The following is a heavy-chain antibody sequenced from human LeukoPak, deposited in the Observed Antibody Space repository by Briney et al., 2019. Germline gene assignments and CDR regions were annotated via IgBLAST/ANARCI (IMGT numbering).Heavy chain of an antibody. D-gene: IGHD5-18*01. V-gene: IGHV1-69*13. CDR2: IIPIFGTA. CDR1: GGTFGSYV. Sequence: ASVKVSCKASGGTFGSYVISWVRQAPGQGLEWMGGIIPIFGTAHYAQKFQGRLTITADESTSTVYMEMSSLRSEDTAMYYCAKEGDTDLVTGYFDLWGRGTLVTVSS. J-gene: IGHJ2*01. CDR3: AKEGDTDLVTGYFDL.